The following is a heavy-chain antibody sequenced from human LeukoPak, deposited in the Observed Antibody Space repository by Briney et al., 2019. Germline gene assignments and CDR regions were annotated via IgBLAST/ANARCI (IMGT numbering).Heavy chain of an antibody. Sequence: GGSLRLSCAASGFTFSTYAMTWVRQAPGKGLEWVSGITDSGGTTYYADYVKGRFTISRDNSKNTLYLQMNSLRAEDTALYYCAKGRYYDSSGYCLLEYWGQGTLVTVSS. V-gene: IGHV3-23*01. CDR2: ITDSGGTT. D-gene: IGHD3-22*01. CDR3: AKGRYYDSSGYCLLEY. J-gene: IGHJ4*02. CDR1: GFTFSTYA.